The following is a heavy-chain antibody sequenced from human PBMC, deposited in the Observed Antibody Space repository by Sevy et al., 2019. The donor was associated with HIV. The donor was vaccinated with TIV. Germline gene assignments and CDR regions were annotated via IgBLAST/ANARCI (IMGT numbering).Heavy chain of an antibody. J-gene: IGHJ6*02. CDR2: TYYRSKWYS. V-gene: IGHV6-1*01. CDR1: GESVSTSSAT. Sequence: SQTLSLTCAISGESVSTSSATWNWFRQSPSRGLEWLGRTYYRSKWYSDYEVSVKGRVTINPDTSKNQFSLHLESVTPEDTAVYFCARGDELNSYYYGMDVWGQGTTVTVSS. CDR3: ARGDELNSYYYGMDV. D-gene: IGHD1-7*01.